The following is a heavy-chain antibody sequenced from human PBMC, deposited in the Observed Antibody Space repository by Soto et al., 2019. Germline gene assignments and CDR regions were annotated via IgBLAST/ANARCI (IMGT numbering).Heavy chain of an antibody. CDR1: GGSSSSYY. J-gene: IGHJ5*02. D-gene: IGHD5-12*01. CDR3: ARHGYSGYDYWFDP. Sequence: SETLSLTCTVSGGSSSSYYWSWIRQPPGKGLEWIGYIYYSGGTNYNPSLKSRVTISVDTSKNQFSLKLSSVTAADTAVYYCARHGYSGYDYWFDPWGQGTLVTVSS. V-gene: IGHV4-59*08. CDR2: IYYSGGT.